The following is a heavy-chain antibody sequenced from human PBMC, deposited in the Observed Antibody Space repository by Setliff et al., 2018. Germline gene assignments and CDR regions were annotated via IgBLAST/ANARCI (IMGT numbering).Heavy chain of an antibody. Sequence: NPSETLSLTCTVSGASITNINYYWGLIRQPPGKGLEWIGSINHRGFTDYKPSLKSRLTMSVDTSRNQFSLNLGSVTAADTGVYYCARGRIAERPEAIDYWGQGTPVTVSS. CDR2: INHRGFT. CDR3: ARGRIAERPEAIDY. J-gene: IGHJ4*02. V-gene: IGHV4-39*07. D-gene: IGHD6-6*01. CDR1: GASITNINYY.